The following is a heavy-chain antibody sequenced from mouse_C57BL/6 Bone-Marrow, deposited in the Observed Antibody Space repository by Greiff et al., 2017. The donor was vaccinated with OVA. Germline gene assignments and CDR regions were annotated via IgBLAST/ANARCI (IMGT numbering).Heavy chain of an antibody. CDR2: ISDGGSYT. J-gene: IGHJ1*03. V-gene: IGHV5-4*01. Sequence: EVKLVESGGGLVKPGGSLKLSCAASGFTFSSYAMSWVRQTPEKRLEWVATISDGGSYTYYPDNVKGRFTISSDNAKNNLYLHMSHLKAEGTAMYDSAREPKRWDFEVWGTGTTVTGSS. CDR3: AREPKRWDFEV. CDR1: GFTFSSYA.